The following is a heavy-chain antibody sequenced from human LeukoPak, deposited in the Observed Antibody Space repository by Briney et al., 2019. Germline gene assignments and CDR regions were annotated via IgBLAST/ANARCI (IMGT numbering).Heavy chain of an antibody. CDR3: TTDGASYYDFWSGSPWGYYYYYMDV. CDR2: IKSKTDGGTT. Sequence: GRSLRLSCAASGFTFSNAWMSWVRQAPGKGLEWVGRIKSKTDGGTTDYAAPVKGRFTISRDDSKNTLYLQMNRLKTEGTAVYYCTTDGASYYDFWSGSPWGYYYYYMDVWGKGTTVTVSS. CDR1: GFTFSNAW. D-gene: IGHD3-3*01. V-gene: IGHV3-15*01. J-gene: IGHJ6*03.